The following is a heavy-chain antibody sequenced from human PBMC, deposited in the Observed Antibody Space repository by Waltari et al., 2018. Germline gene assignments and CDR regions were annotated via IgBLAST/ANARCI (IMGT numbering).Heavy chain of an antibody. V-gene: IGHV1-69*05. CDR2: IIPIFGTA. CDR1: GGTFSSYA. Sequence: QVQLVQSGAEVKKPGSSVKVSCKASGGTFSSYAISWVRTAPGHWLEWMGGIIPIFGTANYAQKFQGRVTITTDESTSTAYMELSSLRSEDTAVYYCARGINMGIAAAGSFYFDYWGQGTLVTVSS. D-gene: IGHD6-13*01. CDR3: ARGINMGIAAAGSFYFDY. J-gene: IGHJ4*02.